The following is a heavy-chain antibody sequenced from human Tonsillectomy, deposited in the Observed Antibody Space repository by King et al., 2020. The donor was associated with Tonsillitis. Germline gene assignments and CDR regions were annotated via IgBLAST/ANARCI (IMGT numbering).Heavy chain of an antibody. CDR2: ISSSWST. CDR1: GGSISPYY. J-gene: IGHJ3*02. V-gene: IGHV4-59*01. D-gene: IGHD6-13*01. CDR3: AKEGASWDDAFDI. Sequence: LQLQESGPGLVKPSETLSLTCTVSGGSISPYYWSWIRQPPGKGLEWIGDISSSWSTNYNPSLQGPVAMSVDTSTNQFSLKLSSVTAADTAVYYCAKEGASWDDAFDIWGQGTMVTVSS.